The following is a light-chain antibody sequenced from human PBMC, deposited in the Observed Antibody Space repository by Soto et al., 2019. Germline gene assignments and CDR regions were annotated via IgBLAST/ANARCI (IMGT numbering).Light chain of an antibody. Sequence: QRTISQDSMTAAVGKRVIITCGASQPISSWLAWYQQVPGQAPYLLIYPASTLQSGVPSRFSGSGSGTDFTLIINCLQPEDFATYYCQHGYNFPRAFGQGTKVDIK. CDR2: PAS. J-gene: IGKJ1*01. CDR1: QPISSW. CDR3: QHGYNFPRA. V-gene: IGKV1-12*01.